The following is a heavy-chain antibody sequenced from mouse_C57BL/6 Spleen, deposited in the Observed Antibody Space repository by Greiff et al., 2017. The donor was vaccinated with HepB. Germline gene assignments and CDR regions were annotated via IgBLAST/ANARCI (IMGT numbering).Heavy chain of an antibody. CDR1: GYTFTSYW. V-gene: IGHV1-53*01. J-gene: IGHJ3*01. D-gene: IGHD3-2*02. CDR3: ARGKAQAFAY. Sequence: VQLQQPGTELVKPGASVKLSCKASGYTFTSYWMHWVKQRPGQGLEWMGNIKPSNGGNNYNEKFKSKATLTVDKSSSTAYMQLSSLTSEDSAVYYCARGKAQAFAYWGQGTLVTVSA. CDR2: IKPSNGGN.